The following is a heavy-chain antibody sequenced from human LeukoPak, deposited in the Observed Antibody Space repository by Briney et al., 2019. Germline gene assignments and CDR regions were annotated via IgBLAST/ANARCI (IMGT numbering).Heavy chain of an antibody. Sequence: GGSLRLSCAASGFTFSSYAMSWVRQAPGKGLEWVSIISGSGASTYYAESVKGRFTISRDNSKNTLYLQMNSLRAEDSALYYCARGQIVGADARVDYWGQGTLVTVSS. J-gene: IGHJ4*02. CDR1: GFTFSSYA. V-gene: IGHV3-23*01. CDR2: ISGSGAST. D-gene: IGHD1-26*01. CDR3: ARGQIVGADARVDY.